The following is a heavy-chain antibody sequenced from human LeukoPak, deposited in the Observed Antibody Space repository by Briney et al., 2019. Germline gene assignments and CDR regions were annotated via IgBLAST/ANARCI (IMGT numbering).Heavy chain of an antibody. CDR3: ARTYDNTGDYDDDAFDI. CDR2: IYYSGTT. D-gene: IGHD3-22*01. CDR1: GGSLSRINYY. V-gene: IGHV4-39*07. Sequence: TPSETLSLTCTVSGGSLSRINYYWGWIRQPPGKGLEWIGSIYYSGTTYYNPSLKSRVTISVDKSKNQFSLKLRSVTAADTAVYYCARTYDNTGDYDDDAFDIWGLGTMVNVFS. J-gene: IGHJ3*02.